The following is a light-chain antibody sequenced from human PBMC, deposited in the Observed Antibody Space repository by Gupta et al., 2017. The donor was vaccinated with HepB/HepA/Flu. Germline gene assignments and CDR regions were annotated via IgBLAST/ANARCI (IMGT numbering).Light chain of an antibody. V-gene: IGKV3-15*01. CDR2: GAS. Sequence: EIVMPPSPAPLSVSPGERATLSCRASQSVSSNLAWYQQKPGQAPRLLIYGASTRATGIPARFSGSGSGTEFTLTISSLQSEDFAVYYCQQYNNWWTFGQGTKVEIK. J-gene: IGKJ1*01. CDR3: QQYNNWWT. CDR1: QSVSSN.